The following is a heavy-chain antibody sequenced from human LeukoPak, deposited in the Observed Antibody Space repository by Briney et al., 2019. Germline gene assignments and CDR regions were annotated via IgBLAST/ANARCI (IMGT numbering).Heavy chain of an antibody. CDR3: ARGRGYDPVVFYFDS. J-gene: IGHJ4*02. CDR1: GGSIRSSSYY. D-gene: IGHD1-1*01. V-gene: IGHV4-39*07. Sequence: PSETLSLTCTVSGGSIRSSSYYWGWIRQPPGKGLEWIGSIFYTGSIYYNPSLKSRVTFFEDSSKNQFSLQLSSVTAADTAVYYCARGRGYDPVVFYFDSWGQGNLVIVSS. CDR2: IFYTGSI.